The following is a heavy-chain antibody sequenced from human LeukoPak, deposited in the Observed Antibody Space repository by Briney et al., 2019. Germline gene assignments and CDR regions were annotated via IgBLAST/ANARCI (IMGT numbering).Heavy chain of an antibody. V-gene: IGHV3-48*03. CDR2: ISSSGSNI. Sequence: LPGGSLRLSCAASGFTFSSYEMNWVRQAPGKGLEWVSYISSSGSNIYYADSVKGRFTISRDNAKNLLYRQMNSLRAEDTAVYYCRRDHCSGGSCYSAYWGPGTLVTVSS. CDR3: RRDHCSGGSCYSAY. D-gene: IGHD2-15*01. CDR1: GFTFSSYE. J-gene: IGHJ4*02.